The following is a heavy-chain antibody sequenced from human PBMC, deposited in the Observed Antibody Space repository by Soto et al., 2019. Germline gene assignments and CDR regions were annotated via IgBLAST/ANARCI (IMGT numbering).Heavy chain of an antibody. CDR2: INPNSGGT. CDR3: ARDRSSTSPDAFDI. J-gene: IGHJ3*02. V-gene: IGHV1-2*04. D-gene: IGHD2-2*01. Sequence: ASVKVSCKASGYTFTGYYMHWVRQAPGQGLEWMGWINPNSGGTNYAQKFQGWVTMTRDTSISTAYMELSRLRSDDTAVYYCARDRSSTSPDAFDIWGQGTMVTVSS. CDR1: GYTFTGYY.